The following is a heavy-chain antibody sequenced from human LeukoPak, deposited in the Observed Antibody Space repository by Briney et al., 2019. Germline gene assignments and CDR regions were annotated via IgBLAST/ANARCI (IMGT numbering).Heavy chain of an antibody. V-gene: IGHV7-4-1*02. CDR2: INTNTGDP. J-gene: IGHJ4*02. Sequence: GASVKVSCKASGYTFTKYSINWVRQAPGQGLEWMGGINTNTGDPTYAQGFTGRFVFSLDTSVSTAYLQISSLKAEDTAVYYCARQGPGYCGSTSCYGVDYWGQGTLVTVSS. CDR3: ARQGPGYCGSTSCYGVDY. CDR1: GYTFTKYS. D-gene: IGHD2-2*01.